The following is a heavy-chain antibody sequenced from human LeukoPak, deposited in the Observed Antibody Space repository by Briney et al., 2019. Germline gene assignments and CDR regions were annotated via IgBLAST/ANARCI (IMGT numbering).Heavy chain of an antibody. D-gene: IGHD3-22*01. CDR2: IYYSGST. CDR1: GGSISSYY. J-gene: IGHJ4*02. V-gene: IGHV4-59*08. Sequence: SETLSLTCTVSGGSISSYYWSWIRQPPGKGLEWIGYIYYSGSTNYNPSLKSRVTISVDTSKNQFSLKLSSVTAADTAVYYCARHRYDSSGLDYWGQGTLVTVSS. CDR3: ARHRYDSSGLDY.